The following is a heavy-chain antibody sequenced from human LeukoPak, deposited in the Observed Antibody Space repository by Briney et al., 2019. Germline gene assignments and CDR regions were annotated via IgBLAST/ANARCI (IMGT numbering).Heavy chain of an antibody. D-gene: IGHD3-3*01. Sequence: GESLKISCKGFGYTFSNHWIAWLRQMPGKGLEWMGIMYPGDSDTRYSPSFQGQVTFSVDKSIATAYLEWSSLKASDTALYYCARRGVLDGLDVWGQGTTVTVSS. CDR3: ARRGVLDGLDV. V-gene: IGHV5-51*01. CDR2: MYPGDSDT. CDR1: GYTFSNHW. J-gene: IGHJ6*02.